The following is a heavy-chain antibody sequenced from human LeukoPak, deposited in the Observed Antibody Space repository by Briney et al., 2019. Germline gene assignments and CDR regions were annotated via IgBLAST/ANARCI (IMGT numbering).Heavy chain of an antibody. V-gene: IGHV4-59*08. D-gene: IGHD2-2*01. Sequence: PSETLSLTCTVSGGSISSYYWSWIRQPPGKGLEWIGYIYYSGSTNYNPSLKSRVTISVDTSKNQFSLKLSSVTAADTAVFYCARGMGRFCTSSSCYLSFVYWGQGTLVTVSS. CDR2: IYYSGST. J-gene: IGHJ4*02. CDR3: ARGMGRFCTSSSCYLSFVY. CDR1: GGSISSYY.